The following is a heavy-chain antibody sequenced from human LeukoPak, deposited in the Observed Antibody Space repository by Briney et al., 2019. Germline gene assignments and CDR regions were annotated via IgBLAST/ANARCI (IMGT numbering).Heavy chain of an antibody. D-gene: IGHD4-23*01. CDR2: IYSGGSI. CDR3: ARPPYGGVDY. J-gene: IGHJ4*02. CDR1: GLTVSSY. Sequence: GGSLRLSCAASGLTVSSYMSWVRQAPGKGLEWVSVIYSGGSIYCADSVKGRFTISRDKSKNTLYLQMNSLRAEDTAVYYCARPPYGGVDYWGQGTLVTVPS. V-gene: IGHV3-66*04.